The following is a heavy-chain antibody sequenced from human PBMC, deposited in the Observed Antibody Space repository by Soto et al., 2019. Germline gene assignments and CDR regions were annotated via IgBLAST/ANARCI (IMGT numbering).Heavy chain of an antibody. D-gene: IGHD3-16*01. CDR3: AGVVWFRGMDV. Sequence: QTLSLTCDISGDSVSSSSAAWNWIRQSPSRGLEWLGRTYYRSKWIHEYTLSMESRITINPDTSKNQFSLHIYSVTPEDTAVYYCAGVVWFRGMDVWGQGTPVTVS. V-gene: IGHV6-1*01. J-gene: IGHJ6*02. CDR1: GDSVSSSSAA. CDR2: TYYRSKWIH.